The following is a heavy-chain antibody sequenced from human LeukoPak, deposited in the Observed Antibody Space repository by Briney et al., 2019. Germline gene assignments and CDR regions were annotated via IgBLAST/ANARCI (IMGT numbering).Heavy chain of an antibody. J-gene: IGHJ3*02. CDR2: IYYSGST. V-gene: IGHV4-59*01. CDR1: GGSISSYY. CDR3: ARPDGYNSADAFDI. D-gene: IGHD5-24*01. Sequence: SETLSLTCTVSGGSISSYYWSWIRQPPGKGLEWIGYIYYSGSTNYNPSLKSRVTISVDTSKNQFSLKLSSVTAADTAVYYCARPDGYNSADAFDIWGQGTMVTVSS.